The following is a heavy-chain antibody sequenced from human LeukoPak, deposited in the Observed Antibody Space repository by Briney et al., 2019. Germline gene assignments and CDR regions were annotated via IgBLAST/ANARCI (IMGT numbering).Heavy chain of an antibody. V-gene: IGHV3-23*01. J-gene: IGHJ4*02. D-gene: IGHD2-2*01. CDR2: ISGSGDST. Sequence: PGGSLRLSCAASGFTFSSYAMSWVRQAPGEGLEWVSVISGSGDSTLYADSVKGRFTISRDNSKNTLYLQMNSLRAEDTAVYYCAKDRDCSSTRCYGDFDYWGQGTLVTVSS. CDR1: GFTFSSYA. CDR3: AKDRDCSSTRCYGDFDY.